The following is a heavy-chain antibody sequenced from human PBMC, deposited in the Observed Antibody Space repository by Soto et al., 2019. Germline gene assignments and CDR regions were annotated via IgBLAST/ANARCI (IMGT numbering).Heavy chain of an antibody. CDR3: SYDTFGDKDF. V-gene: IGHV3-7*01. CDR1: GFTFRSYW. D-gene: IGHD3-9*01. CDR2: IKQDGSEE. J-gene: IGHJ4*02. Sequence: GGSLRLSCAASGFTFRSYWMSWVRQAPGKGLEWVANIKQDGSEEYYVDSVKGRFTISRDNAKNTLYLQMNSLGVEDTALYYCSYDTFGDKDFWGQGSPVTVSA.